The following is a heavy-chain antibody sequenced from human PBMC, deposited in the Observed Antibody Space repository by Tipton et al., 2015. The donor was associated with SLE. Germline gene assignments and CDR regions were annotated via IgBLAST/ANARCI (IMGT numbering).Heavy chain of an antibody. V-gene: IGHV4-39*07. D-gene: IGHD3-22*01. CDR1: GASISDVNYS. Sequence: TLSLTCNVYGASISDVNYSWGWAWVRQSPGRGLEWIATFYSSGSPNSRSPYYSPSLKSRVTISADTSQNQFSLKLNSVTVADTAVYHCAAELDPYYDRSGHYSEEQWGQGILVTVS. J-gene: IGHJ4*02. CDR3: AAELDPYYDRSGHYSEEQ. CDR2: FYSSGSPNSRSP.